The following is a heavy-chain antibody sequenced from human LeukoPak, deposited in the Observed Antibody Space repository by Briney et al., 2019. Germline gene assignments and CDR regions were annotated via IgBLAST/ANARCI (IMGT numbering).Heavy chain of an antibody. J-gene: IGHJ4*02. CDR1: GFTFSNYA. CDR3: AKRIAATSFDY. CDR2: ISGNGGST. D-gene: IGHD6-13*01. V-gene: IGHV3-23*01. Sequence: GGSLRLSCAASGFTFSNYAMSWVRQAPGKGLEWVSTISGNGGSTYYADSVKGRFTTSRDNSKNTVYLQMNSLRAKDTAVYYCAKRIAATSFDYWGQGTLVTVSS.